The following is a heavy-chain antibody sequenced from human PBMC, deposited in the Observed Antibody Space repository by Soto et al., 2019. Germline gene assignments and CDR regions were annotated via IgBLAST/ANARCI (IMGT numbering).Heavy chain of an antibody. CDR1: GGTFNNYA. J-gene: IGHJ6*02. CDR3: ASFDGTLIRGGRSSASEMDV. CDR2: IIPTCGTG. V-gene: IGHV1-69*01. D-gene: IGHD3-10*01. Sequence: QVLLVQSGPEVKKPGSSVKVSCKASGGTFNNYAINWVRQAPGKGLEWMGGIIPTCGTGNHAQKFQCRVTITGDEATTTAYMERNSLRSEDTAIYCRASFDGTLIRGGRSSASEMDVWGQGPTVIVSS.